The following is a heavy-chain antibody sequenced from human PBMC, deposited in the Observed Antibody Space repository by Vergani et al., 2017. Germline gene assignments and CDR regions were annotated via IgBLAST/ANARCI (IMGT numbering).Heavy chain of an antibody. V-gene: IGHV3-43*01. Sequence: EVQLVESGGVVVQPGGSLRLSCAASGFTFDDYTMHWVRQAPGKGLEWVSLISWDGGSTYYADSVKGRFTISRDNSKNSLYLQMNSLRAEDTAVYYCARGGDYYDPGRYFDLWGRGTLVTVSS. CDR3: ARGGDYYDPGRYFDL. J-gene: IGHJ2*01. CDR1: GFTFDDYT. D-gene: IGHD3-22*01. CDR2: ISWDGGST.